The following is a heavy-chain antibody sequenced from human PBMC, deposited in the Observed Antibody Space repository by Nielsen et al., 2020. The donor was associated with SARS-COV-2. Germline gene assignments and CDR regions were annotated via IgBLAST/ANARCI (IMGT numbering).Heavy chain of an antibody. Sequence: SLKISCAASGFTFSTYGMHWVRQAPGRGLEWVAAISYDGSNKYYVDSVKGRFTITRDNSKNTLYLQMSSLREEDTAVYYCAKGWTAIVVVPSGGVDYWGQGTLVTVSS. CDR2: ISYDGSNK. J-gene: IGHJ4*02. CDR1: GFTFSTYG. V-gene: IGHV3-30*18. D-gene: IGHD2-15*01. CDR3: AKGWTAIVVVPSGGVDY.